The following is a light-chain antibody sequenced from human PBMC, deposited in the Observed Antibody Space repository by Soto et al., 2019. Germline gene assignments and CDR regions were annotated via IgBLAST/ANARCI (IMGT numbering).Light chain of an antibody. CDR3: HQYGSSPPIT. Sequence: GFTQSPGPPSLFRRQRHNLPCRARERIYSAYLGWYQQKPGQAPRLLIYGTSSRATGIPDRFGGSGSGTDFTLTISSLEPEDFAVYYCHQYGSSPPITFGQGTRLEIK. CDR2: GTS. J-gene: IGKJ5*01. V-gene: IGKV3-20*01. CDR1: ERIYSAY.